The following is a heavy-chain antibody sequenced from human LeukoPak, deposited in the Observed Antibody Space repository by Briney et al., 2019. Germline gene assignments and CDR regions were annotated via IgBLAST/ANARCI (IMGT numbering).Heavy chain of an antibody. J-gene: IGHJ4*02. D-gene: IGHD2-15*01. CDR3: ARGHLRYCSGGSCYSVDY. CDR1: GGSFSGYY. Sequence: PSETLSLTCAVYGGSFSGYYWSWIRQPPGKGLEWIGEINHSGSTNYNPSLKSRVTISVDTSKNQFSLKLSSVTAADTAVYYCARGHLRYCSGGSCYSVDYWGQGTLVTVSS. V-gene: IGHV4-34*01. CDR2: INHSGST.